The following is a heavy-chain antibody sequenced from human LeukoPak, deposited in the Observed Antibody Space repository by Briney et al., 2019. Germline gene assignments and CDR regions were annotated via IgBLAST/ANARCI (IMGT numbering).Heavy chain of an antibody. Sequence: ASVKVSCKASGYKFTSYGVSWVRQAPGQGLEWMGWISGYNGNTNFAQKLQGRVTMTTDTSTTTVYMELRSLRSDDTAVYYCARDRASGPYYFDYWGQGTLVTVSS. CDR3: ARDRASGPYYFDY. D-gene: IGHD2-15*01. V-gene: IGHV1-18*01. J-gene: IGHJ4*02. CDR2: ISGYNGNT. CDR1: GYKFTSYG.